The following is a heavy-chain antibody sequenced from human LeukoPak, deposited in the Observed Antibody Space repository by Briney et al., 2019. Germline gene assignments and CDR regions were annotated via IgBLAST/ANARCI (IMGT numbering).Heavy chain of an antibody. CDR3: AREDYYDSSGYYLNWFDP. Sequence: SQTLSLTCTVSGGSISSGSYYWGWTRQPAGKGLEWIGRIYTSGSTNYNPSLNSRVTISVDTSKTQFSLKLSSVTAADTAVYYCAREDYYDSSGYYLNWFDPWGQGTLVTVSS. CDR2: IYTSGST. CDR1: GGSISSGSYY. V-gene: IGHV4-61*02. J-gene: IGHJ5*02. D-gene: IGHD3-22*01.